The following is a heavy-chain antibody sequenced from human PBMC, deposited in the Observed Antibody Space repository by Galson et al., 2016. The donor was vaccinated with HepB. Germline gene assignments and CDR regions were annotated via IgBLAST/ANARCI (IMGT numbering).Heavy chain of an antibody. CDR3: TADLPDSGAYAHDY. CDR2: ISGSGGGT. J-gene: IGHJ4*02. D-gene: IGHD4-17*01. V-gene: IGHV3-23*01. Sequence: SLRLSCAASGFTFTTSAMSWVRQAPGKGLEWASAISGSGGGTFYADSVKGRFTISRDNAKNSLYLQMNSLKTEDTAVYYCTADLPDSGAYAHDYWGQGTLVTVAS. CDR1: GFTFTTSA.